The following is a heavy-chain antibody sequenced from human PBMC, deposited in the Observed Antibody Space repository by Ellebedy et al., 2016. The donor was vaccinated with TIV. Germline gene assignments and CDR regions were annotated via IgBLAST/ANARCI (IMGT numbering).Heavy chain of an antibody. D-gene: IGHD5-24*01. CDR3: AREELWRDGYNLDY. Sequence: SETLSLTXTVSGYSISSGYYWGWIRQPPGKGLEWIGSIYHSGSTYYNPSLKSRVTISVDTSKNQFSLKLSSVTAADTAVYYCAREELWRDGYNLDYWGQGTLVTVSS. V-gene: IGHV4-38-2*02. J-gene: IGHJ4*02. CDR2: IYHSGST. CDR1: GYSISSGYY.